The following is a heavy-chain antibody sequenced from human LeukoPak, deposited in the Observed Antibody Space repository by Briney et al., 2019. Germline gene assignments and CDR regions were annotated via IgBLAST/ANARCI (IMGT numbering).Heavy chain of an antibody. J-gene: IGHJ6*02. CDR2: IKQDGTEK. Sequence: PGGSLRLSCAASGFIFSSHWMSWVRQAPGKGLEWVANIKQDGTEKYYVDSVKGRFTISRDNARNSLYLQMNSLRAEDTAVYYCAIPPLSGTGSSRPLAGMDVWGQGTTVTVSS. D-gene: IGHD3-10*01. CDR3: AIPPLSGTGSSRPLAGMDV. CDR1: GFIFSSHW. V-gene: IGHV3-7*01.